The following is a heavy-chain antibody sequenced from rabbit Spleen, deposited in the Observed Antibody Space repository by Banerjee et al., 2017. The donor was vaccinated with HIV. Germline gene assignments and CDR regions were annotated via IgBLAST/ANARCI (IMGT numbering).Heavy chain of an antibody. CDR3: ARDSGSSFSSYGMDL. CDR2: SNTGSSGTT. D-gene: IGHD8-1*01. CDR1: GFSFSTTYW. Sequence: QEQLVESGGGLVQPEGSLTLTCTASGFSFSTTYWICWVRQAPGKGLEWIGCSNTGSSGTTYYASWARGRFTISKTSSTTETLQMTSLTAADTATYFCARDSGSSFSSYGMDLWGPGTLVTVS. V-gene: IGHV1S45*01. J-gene: IGHJ6*01.